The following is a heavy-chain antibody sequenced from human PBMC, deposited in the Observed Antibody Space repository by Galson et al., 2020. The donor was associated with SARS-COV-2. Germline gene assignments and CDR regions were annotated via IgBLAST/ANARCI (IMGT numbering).Heavy chain of an antibody. D-gene: IGHD3-10*01. V-gene: IGHV4-4*02. J-gene: IGHJ6*03. CDR1: GYSITRDNW. CDR3: ARVGFFSMDV. CDR2: VYRSEST. Sequence: SQTLSLTCILSGYSITRDNWWTWVRQAPGKGLEWIGEVYRSESTNYNPSFKSRVTITIDKSKNQFYLKLASVTAADTAVYFCARVGFFSMDVWGKGTTVIASS.